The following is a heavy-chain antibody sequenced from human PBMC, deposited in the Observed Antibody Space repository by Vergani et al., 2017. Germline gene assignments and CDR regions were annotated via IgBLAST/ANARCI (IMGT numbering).Heavy chain of an antibody. V-gene: IGHV4-38-2*02. CDR1: GYSISSGYY. J-gene: IGHJ6*02. CDR3: ARDLRAPIFRSGYGMDV. D-gene: IGHD3-9*01. Sequence: QVQLQESGPGLVKPSETLSLTCAVSGYSISSGYYWGWIRQPPGKGLEWIGSIYHSGSTYYNPSLKSRVTISVDTSKNQFSLKLSSVTAADTAVYYCARDLRAPIFRSGYGMDVWGQGTTVTVSS. CDR2: IYHSGST.